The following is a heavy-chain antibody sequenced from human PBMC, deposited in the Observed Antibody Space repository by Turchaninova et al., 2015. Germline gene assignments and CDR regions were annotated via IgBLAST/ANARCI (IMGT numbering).Heavy chain of an antibody. V-gene: IGHV4-59*12. CDR2: IHDSGST. Sequence: QVQLQESGPGLVTPSESLSLTCSVSGGAISSYYWSWLRQPPGKGLGLIGYIHDSGSTQYNPSLKSRVTMSVDTSKNQFSLKLSSVTAEDTAVYYCARDLRGGNFDYWGQGTLVTVSS. D-gene: IGHD2-15*01. CDR1: GGAISSYY. J-gene: IGHJ4*02. CDR3: ARDLRGGNFDY.